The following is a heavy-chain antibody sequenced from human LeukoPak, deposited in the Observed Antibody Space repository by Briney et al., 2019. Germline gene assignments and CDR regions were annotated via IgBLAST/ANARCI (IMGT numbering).Heavy chain of an antibody. Sequence: SETLSLTCAVSGGSISSGGYSWSWIRQPPGKGLEWIGYIYHSGSTYYNPSLKSRVTISVDTSKNQFSLKLSSVTAADTAVYYCARGDTIFGVVTDYWGQGTLVTVSS. D-gene: IGHD3-3*01. CDR1: GGSISSGGYS. V-gene: IGHV4-30-2*05. J-gene: IGHJ4*02. CDR2: IYHSGST. CDR3: ARGDTIFGVVTDY.